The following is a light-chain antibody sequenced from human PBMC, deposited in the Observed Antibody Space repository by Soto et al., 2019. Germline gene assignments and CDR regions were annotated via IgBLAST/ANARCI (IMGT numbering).Light chain of an antibody. CDR2: GNS. V-gene: IGLV1-40*01. CDR3: QSYDNSLSVYV. Sequence: QPVLTQPPSVSGAPGQRVTISCTGSSSNIGAHYDVHWYQQLPGTAPKLLIYGNSNRPSGVPDRFSGSKSGTSASLAITGLQAEDEADYYCQSYDNSLSVYVFGTGTKLTAL. J-gene: IGLJ1*01. CDR1: SSNIGAHYD.